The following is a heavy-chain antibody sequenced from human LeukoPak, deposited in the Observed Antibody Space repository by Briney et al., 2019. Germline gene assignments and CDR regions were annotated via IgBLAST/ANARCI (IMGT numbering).Heavy chain of an antibody. CDR3: SRDWSLNWFDP. Sequence: PGGSLRLSCAASGFTFSSYEMNWVRQAPGKGLEWVANINQDGGEENYVDSVKGRFTISRDNARNSLYLQMNSLRAEDTAVYYCSRDWSLNWFDPWGQGTLVTVSS. CDR2: INQDGGEE. J-gene: IGHJ5*02. V-gene: IGHV3-7*05. CDR1: GFTFSSYE.